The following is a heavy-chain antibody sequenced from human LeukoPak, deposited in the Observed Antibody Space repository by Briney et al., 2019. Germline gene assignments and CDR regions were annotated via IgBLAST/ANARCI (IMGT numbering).Heavy chain of an antibody. D-gene: IGHD3-3*01. V-gene: IGHV4-59*01. CDR2: IYYSGST. CDR3: ARSTTYYDFWSGSWFDP. Sequence: PGGSLRLSCAASGFTFSSYAMSWVRQAPGKGLEWIGYIYYSGSTNYNPSLKSRVTISVDTSKNQFSLKLSSVTAADTAVYYCARSTTYYDFWSGSWFDPWGQGTLVTVSS. J-gene: IGHJ5*02. CDR1: GFTFSSYA.